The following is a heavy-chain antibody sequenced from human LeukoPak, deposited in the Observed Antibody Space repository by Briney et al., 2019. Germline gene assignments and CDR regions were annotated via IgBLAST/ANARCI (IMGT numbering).Heavy chain of an antibody. CDR3: ARILEPQGYFDY. CDR2: IYSGGST. Sequence: GGSLRLSCAASGFTVSSNYMSWVRQAPGKGLEWVSAIYSGGSTYYADSVKGRFTISRDNSKNTLYLQMNSLRAEDTAVYYCARILEPQGYFDYWGQGTLVTVSS. CDR1: GFTVSSNY. D-gene: IGHD1-14*01. J-gene: IGHJ4*02. V-gene: IGHV3-66*01.